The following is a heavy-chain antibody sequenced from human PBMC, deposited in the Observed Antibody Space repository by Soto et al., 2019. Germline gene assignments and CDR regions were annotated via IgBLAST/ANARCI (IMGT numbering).Heavy chain of an antibody. CDR2: ISAYSANT. D-gene: IGHD4-17*01. CDR3: ARVVKAGDYGDYGRYYFDY. V-gene: IGHV1-18*04. Sequence: QVQLVQSGAEVKKPGASVKVSCKASGYTFTTYGITWVRQAPGQGLEWMGWISAYSANTNYAQKLQGRLTVTTDTSTNTAYMDLRSLRSDDTAVYYCARVVKAGDYGDYGRYYFDYRGHGTLVTVSS. CDR1: GYTFTTYG. J-gene: IGHJ4*01.